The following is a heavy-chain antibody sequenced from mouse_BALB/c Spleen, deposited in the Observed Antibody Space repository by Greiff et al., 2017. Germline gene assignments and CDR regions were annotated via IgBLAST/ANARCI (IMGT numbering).Heavy chain of an antibody. V-gene: IGHV2-9*02. CDR1: GFPLTSYV. CDR2: IWAGGST. J-gene: IGHJ3*01. D-gene: IGHD1-1*01. Sequence: VMLVESGPGLVASSQSLSITCTVSGFPLTSYVVHWVRQPPGKGLEWLGVIWAGGSTNYNSALMSRLSISKDNSKSKVFLKMNSLQTDDTAMYSCARAGSSYWFAYWGRGTMVAVSA. CDR3: ARAGSSYWFAY.